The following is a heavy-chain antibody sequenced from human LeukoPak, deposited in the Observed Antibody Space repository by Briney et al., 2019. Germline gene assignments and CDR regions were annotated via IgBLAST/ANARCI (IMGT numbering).Heavy chain of an antibody. J-gene: IGHJ5*02. D-gene: IGHD3-22*01. CDR2: INSDGSST. V-gene: IGHV3-74*01. Sequence: PGGSLRLSCAASGFSFSSYWMHWVRQAPGKGLVWVSRINSDGSSTTYADSVKGRFTISRDNAKNTLYLQMNSLRVEDTAVYYCVRDRRVVVSNWFDPWGQGTLVTVSS. CDR3: VRDRRVVVSNWFDP. CDR1: GFSFSSYW.